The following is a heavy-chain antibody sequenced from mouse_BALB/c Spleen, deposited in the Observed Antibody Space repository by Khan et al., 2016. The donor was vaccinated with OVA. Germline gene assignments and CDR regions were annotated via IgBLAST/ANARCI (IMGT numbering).Heavy chain of an antibody. D-gene: IGHD2-13*01. CDR3: TRGDPGNFDY. J-gene: IGHJ2*01. CDR2: IYPSDSYT. Sequence: QVQLQQPGAEMVRPGASVKLSCKASGYTFTNYWINWVKQRPGQGLEWIGNIYPSDSYTNYNQKFKDMATLTVDKSSSTAYMQLSSPTSEDSAVYYWTRGDPGNFDYWGQGTTLTVSS. CDR1: GYTFTNYW. V-gene: IGHV1-69*02.